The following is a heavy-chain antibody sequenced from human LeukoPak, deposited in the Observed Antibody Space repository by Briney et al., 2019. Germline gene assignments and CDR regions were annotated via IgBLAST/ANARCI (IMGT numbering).Heavy chain of an antibody. CDR1: GSTFSKYW. J-gene: IGHJ4*02. V-gene: IGHV3-7*01. CDR2: INDGGSER. D-gene: IGHD5-24*01. Sequence: GGSLRLSCAASGSTFSKYWMSWIRQAPGKGLEWVADINDGGSERYYVDSVKGRFTISRDNAKNSLYLQMNSLRVEDTAMYYCAIAEGYKWGQGTLVTVSS. CDR3: AIAEGYK.